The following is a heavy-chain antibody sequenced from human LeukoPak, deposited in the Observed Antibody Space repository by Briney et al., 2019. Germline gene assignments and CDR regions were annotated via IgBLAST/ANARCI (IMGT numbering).Heavy chain of an antibody. Sequence: ASVKVSCKASGYTFTSYGLSWVRQAPGQGLEWMGGFDPQDGETIYAQKFQGRVTMTEDTSTDTAYMELSSLRSEDTAVYYCATLKTRRPYYYYYYMDVWGKGTTVTISS. CDR1: GYTFTSYG. V-gene: IGHV1-24*01. CDR2: FDPQDGET. J-gene: IGHJ6*03. CDR3: ATLKTRRPYYYYYYMDV.